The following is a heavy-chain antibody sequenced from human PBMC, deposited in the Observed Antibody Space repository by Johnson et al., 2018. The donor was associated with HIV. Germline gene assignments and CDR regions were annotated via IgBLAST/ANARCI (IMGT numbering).Heavy chain of an antibody. D-gene: IGHD2-21*01. V-gene: IGHV3-13*01. CDR1: GFTFSSYD. Sequence: VHLVESGGGVVQPGGSLRLSCAASGFTFSSYDMHWVRQVTRKGLEWVSAIGTAGDTYYADSVKGRFTLSRDNSKNRLYLQMTSLRAEDTAVYYCAREDLWCRPAGCRNAFDIWGQGTMVHVSS. CDR3: AREDLWCRPAGCRNAFDI. CDR2: IGTAGDT. J-gene: IGHJ3*02.